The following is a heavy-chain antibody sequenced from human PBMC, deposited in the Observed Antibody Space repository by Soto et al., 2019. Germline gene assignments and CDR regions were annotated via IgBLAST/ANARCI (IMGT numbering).Heavy chain of an antibody. J-gene: IGHJ3*02. CDR2: INAGNGNT. Sequence: GASVKVSCKASGYTFTSYAMHWVRQAPGQRLEWIGWINAGNGNTKYSQKFHGRVTITRDTSASTAYMELSSLRSEDTAVYYCARALLGYCSSTSCYAGSHDAFDIWGQGTMVTVSS. CDR1: GYTFTSYA. CDR3: ARALLGYCSSTSCYAGSHDAFDI. D-gene: IGHD2-2*01. V-gene: IGHV1-3*01.